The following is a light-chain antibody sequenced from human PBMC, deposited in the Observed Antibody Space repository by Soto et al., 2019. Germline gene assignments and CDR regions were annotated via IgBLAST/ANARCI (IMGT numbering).Light chain of an antibody. CDR1: SSDVGGYNY. J-gene: IGLJ2*01. Sequence: QSALTQPTSVSGSPGQSITISCTGTSSDVGGYNYVSWYQQHPGKAPKLMLYDVNNRPSGVSNRFSGSESGNRASLTISGLQAEDEANYYCSSFTTISTLFGGGTKLTVL. CDR3: SSFTTISTL. V-gene: IGLV2-14*01. CDR2: DVN.